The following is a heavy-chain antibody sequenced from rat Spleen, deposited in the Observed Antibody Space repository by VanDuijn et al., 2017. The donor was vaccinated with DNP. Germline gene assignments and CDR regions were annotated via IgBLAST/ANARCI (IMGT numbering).Heavy chain of an antibody. J-gene: IGHJ4*01. Sequence: EVQLVESGGGLVQPGNSLKLSCAASGFTFSDYAMAWVRQSPKRGLEWVATIIDDGSSTFYRDSVKGRFTISRENAESTLYLQVDSLRSEDTATYYCARHMDTGPYYAMDVWGQGISVTVSS. CDR1: GFTFSDYA. V-gene: IGHV5-17*01. CDR3: ARHMDTGPYYAMDV. CDR2: IIDDGSST. D-gene: IGHD4-1*01.